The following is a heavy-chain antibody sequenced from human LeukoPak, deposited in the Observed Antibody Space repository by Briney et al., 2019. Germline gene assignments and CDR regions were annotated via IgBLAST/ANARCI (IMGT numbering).Heavy chain of an antibody. D-gene: IGHD6-6*01. J-gene: IGHJ3*02. CDR2: IYYSGST. CDR3: ARYSSSSDAFDI. Sequence: SQTLSLTCTVSGGSISSGGYYWSWIRQPPGKGLEWIGYIYYSGSTNYNPSLKSRVTISVDTSKNQFSLKLSSVTAADTAVYYCARYSSSSDAFDIWGQGTMVTVSS. CDR1: GGSISSGGYY. V-gene: IGHV4-61*08.